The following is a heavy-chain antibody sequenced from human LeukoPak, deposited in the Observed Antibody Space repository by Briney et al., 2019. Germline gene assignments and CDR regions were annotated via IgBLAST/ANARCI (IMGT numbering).Heavy chain of an antibody. CDR3: ARDLRFDDSSPWVPYYFDY. CDR2: ISAYNGNT. CDR1: GGTFSSYA. V-gene: IGHV1-18*01. J-gene: IGHJ4*02. Sequence: GSSVKVSCKASGGTFSSYAISWVRQAPGQGLEWMGWISAYNGNTNYAQKLQGRVTMTTDTSTSTAYMELRSLRSDDTAVYYCARDLRFDDSSPWVPYYFDYWGQGTLVTVSS. D-gene: IGHD3-22*01.